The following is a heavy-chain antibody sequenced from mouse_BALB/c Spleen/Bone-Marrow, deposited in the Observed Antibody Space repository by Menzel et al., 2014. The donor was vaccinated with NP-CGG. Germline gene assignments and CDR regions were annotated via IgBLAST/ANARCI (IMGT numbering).Heavy chain of an antibody. CDR3: ARSSTMYWCFDV. J-gene: IGHJ1*01. Sequence: EVQGAESGGGLVQPGESLKLSCESNEYEFPSHDMSWVRKTPEKRLELVAAINSDGGSTYYPDTMERRFIISRDNTKKTLYLQVSSLRSEDTALYYCARSSTMYWCFDVWGAGTTVTVSS. V-gene: IGHV5-2*01. CDR1: EYEFPSHD. D-gene: IGHD2-1*01. CDR2: INSDGGST.